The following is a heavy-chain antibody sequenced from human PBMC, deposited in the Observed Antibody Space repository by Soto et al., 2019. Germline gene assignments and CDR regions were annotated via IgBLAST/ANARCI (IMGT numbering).Heavy chain of an antibody. CDR3: TGITWFRGMDV. Sequence: SQTLSLTCAISGDSVASNSAGWNWIRQSPSRGLEWLGRTYYKSKWNNDYALSVKSRITINPDTSKNQFSLHLYSVTPEDTAVYYCTGITWFRGMDVWGQGTPVTVSS. V-gene: IGHV6-1*01. J-gene: IGHJ6*02. D-gene: IGHD3-10*01. CDR1: GDSVASNSAG. CDR2: TYYKSKWNN.